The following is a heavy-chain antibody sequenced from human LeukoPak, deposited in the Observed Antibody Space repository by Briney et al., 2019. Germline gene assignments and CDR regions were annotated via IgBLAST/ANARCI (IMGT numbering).Heavy chain of an antibody. V-gene: IGHV1-18*01. J-gene: IGHJ4*02. CDR1: GYIFTSYG. CDR2: ISAYNGNT. Sequence: ASVKVSCKASGYIFTSYGISWVRQAPGQGLEWMGWISAYNGNTNYAQKLQGRVAMTTDTSTSTAYMELRSLRSDDTAVYYCARDVRITMIVVATGFDYWGQGTLVTVSS. CDR3: ARDVRITMIVVATGFDY. D-gene: IGHD3-22*01.